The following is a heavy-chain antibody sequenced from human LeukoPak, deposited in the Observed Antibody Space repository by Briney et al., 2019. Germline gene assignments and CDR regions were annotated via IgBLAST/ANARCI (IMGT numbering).Heavy chain of an antibody. CDR2: ISGSTGSA. CDR1: GLTFSSYV. CDR3: ANGIQSNNWIPGV. Sequence: GGSLRLSCAASGLTFSSYVMIWVRQAPGKGLEWVSVISGSTGSAHYATSVKGRFTISRDNSKNTLYLQMNSLRAEDTAVYFCANGIQSNNWIPGVWGQGTLVTVSS. V-gene: IGHV3-23*01. J-gene: IGHJ4*02. D-gene: IGHD1-20*01.